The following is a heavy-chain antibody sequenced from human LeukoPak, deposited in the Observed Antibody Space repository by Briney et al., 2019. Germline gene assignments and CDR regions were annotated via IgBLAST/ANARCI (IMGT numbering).Heavy chain of an antibody. V-gene: IGHV3-30-3*01. CDR2: ISYDGSNK. Sequence: GGSLRLSCAASGFTFSSYAMHWVRQAPGKGLEWVAVISYDGSNKYYADSVKGRFTISRDNSKNTLYLQMNSLRTEDTALYYCAKGTYYYDSSALRPAFDTWGQGTMVTVSS. D-gene: IGHD3-22*01. CDR3: AKGTYYYDSSALRPAFDT. CDR1: GFTFSSYA. J-gene: IGHJ3*02.